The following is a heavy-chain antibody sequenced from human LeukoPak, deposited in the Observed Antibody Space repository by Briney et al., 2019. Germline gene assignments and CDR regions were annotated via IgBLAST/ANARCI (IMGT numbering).Heavy chain of an antibody. J-gene: IGHJ4*02. CDR2: ISSSGSYI. D-gene: IGHD3/OR15-3a*01. CDR3: ERVDWYYFDY. V-gene: IGHV3-21*01. Sequence: GGSLRLSCAVSGITLSNYGMTWVRQAPGKGLEWVSSISSSGSYIYYSDSVKGRFTISRDNSKNTLYLQMNSLRAEDTAVYYCERVDWYYFDYWGQGTLVTVSS. CDR1: GITLSNYG.